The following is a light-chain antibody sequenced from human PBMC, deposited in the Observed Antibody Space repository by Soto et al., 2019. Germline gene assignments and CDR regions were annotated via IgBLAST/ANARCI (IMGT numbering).Light chain of an antibody. J-gene: IGKJ2*01. CDR3: HQYGGSPPYT. CDR1: QSVSRNF. Sequence: EVVLTQSPGTLSLSPGERATLSCRASQSVSRNFLAWYQHKPGQAPRLLIYGASSRATGIPDRFSGSGSGTDFTLTVSRLEPEDFAVYYCHQYGGSPPYTFGQGTKLEIK. CDR2: GAS. V-gene: IGKV3-20*01.